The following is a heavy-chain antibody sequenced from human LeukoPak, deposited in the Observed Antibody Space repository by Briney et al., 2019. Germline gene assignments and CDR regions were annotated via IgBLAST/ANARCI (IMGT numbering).Heavy chain of an antibody. Sequence: PGGSLRLSCAASGFTFSSYGMHWVRQAPGKGLEWVAVISYDGSNEYYADSVKGRFTISRDNSKNTLYLQMNSLRTEDTAIYYWEKEDVVFITIQSSQHWGQATLVAVPS. CDR3: EKEDVVFITIQSSQH. J-gene: IGHJ1*01. D-gene: IGHD3-22*01. CDR2: ISYDGSNE. V-gene: IGHV3-30*18. CDR1: GFTFSSYG.